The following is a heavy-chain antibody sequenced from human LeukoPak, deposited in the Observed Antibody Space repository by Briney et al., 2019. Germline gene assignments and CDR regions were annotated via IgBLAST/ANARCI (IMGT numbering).Heavy chain of an antibody. CDR1: GFTFSSYS. CDR2: IYYSGST. CDR3: ARTSIVVVPAAMSIDP. D-gene: IGHD2-2*01. Sequence: GSLRLSCAASGFTFSSYSMNWIRQPPGKGLEWIGSIYYSGSTYYNPSLKSRVTISVDTSKNQFSLKLSSVTAADTAVYYCARTSIVVVPAAMSIDPWGQGTLVTVSS. J-gene: IGHJ5*02. V-gene: IGHV4-59*05.